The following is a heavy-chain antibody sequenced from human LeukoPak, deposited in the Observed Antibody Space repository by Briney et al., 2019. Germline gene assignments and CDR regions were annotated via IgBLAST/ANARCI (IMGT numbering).Heavy chain of an antibody. D-gene: IGHD2-2*01. V-gene: IGHV1-2*06. Sequence: GASVKVSCKASGYTFTGYHMHWVRQAPGQGLEWMGRINPNSGDTNYAQKFQGRVTMTRDTSISTAYMELSRLRSDDTAMYYCARDYCSSTSCLFDYRGQGTLVTVSS. J-gene: IGHJ4*02. CDR1: GYTFTGYH. CDR3: ARDYCSSTSCLFDY. CDR2: INPNSGDT.